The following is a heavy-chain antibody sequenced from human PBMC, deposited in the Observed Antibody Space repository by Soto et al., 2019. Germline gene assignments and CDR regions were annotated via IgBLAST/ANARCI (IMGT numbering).Heavy chain of an antibody. CDR3: AKDIRQAGSCLDY. CDR2: ISGSGGSR. CDR1: GFTFSSYA. V-gene: IGHV3-23*01. Sequence: EVQSLESGGGLVQPGGSLRLSCAASGFTFSSYAMSWVRQVPGKGLEWVSTISGSGGSRYYADSVEGRFTISRDNSKNTVHLQMNSLRAEDTATYYCAKDIRQAGSCLDYWGQGILVTVSS. J-gene: IGHJ4*02. D-gene: IGHD2-15*01.